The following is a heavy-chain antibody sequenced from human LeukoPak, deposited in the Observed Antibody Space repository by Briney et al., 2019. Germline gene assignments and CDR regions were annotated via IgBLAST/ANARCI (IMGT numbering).Heavy chain of an antibody. V-gene: IGHV4-59*01. Sequence: PSEILSLTCTVSGGSISSYYWSLIRQPPGKGLECIGYIYYSGSTNYNPSLKSRVTISVDTSKTQFSLKLSSVTAADTAVYYIARDQRYRYGYTDYYYYQDLLGKGTPGNVSS. CDR3: ARDQRYRYGYTDYYYYQDL. CDR1: GGSISSYY. J-gene: IGHJ6*03. D-gene: IGHD5-18*01. CDR2: IYYSGST.